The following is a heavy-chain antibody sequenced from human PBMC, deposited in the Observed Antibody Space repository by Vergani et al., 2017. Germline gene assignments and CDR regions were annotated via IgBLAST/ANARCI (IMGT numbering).Heavy chain of an antibody. CDR1: GFTFRIYG. CDR2: IRYDGTKR. Sequence: VQLVESGGGLVKPGGSLRLSCIASGFTFRIYGMHWVRQAPGKGLEWVAFIRYDGTKRFYGDSVKGRFTISRDNSQTTVFLQMNSLRADDSAVYYCTKAGQYDSDNFHDSWGQGALVTVAS. CDR3: TKAGQYDSDNFHDS. V-gene: IGHV3-30*02. J-gene: IGHJ1*01. D-gene: IGHD3-22*01.